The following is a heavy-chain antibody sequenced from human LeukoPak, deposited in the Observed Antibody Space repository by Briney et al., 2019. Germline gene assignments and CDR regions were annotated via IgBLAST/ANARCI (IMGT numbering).Heavy chain of an antibody. CDR2: IYYSGST. CDR3: ARSFSKYYDILTGPNGDGMDV. CDR1: GGSISSGGYY. Sequence: SETLSLTCTVSGGSISSGGYYWSWIRQHPGKGLDWIGYIYYSGSTYYNPSLKSRVTISVDTSKNQFSLKLSSVTAADTAVYYCARSFSKYYDILTGPNGDGMDVWGQGTTVTVSS. D-gene: IGHD3-9*01. J-gene: IGHJ6*02. V-gene: IGHV4-31*03.